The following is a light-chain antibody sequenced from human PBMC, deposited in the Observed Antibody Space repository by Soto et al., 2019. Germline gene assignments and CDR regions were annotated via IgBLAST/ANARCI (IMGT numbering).Light chain of an antibody. J-gene: IGLJ1*01. V-gene: IGLV2-18*01. CDR2: EAS. CDR1: STDFVSYNR. Sequence: QSVLTQPPSVSGSPGQSVTISCTGTSTDFVSYNRVSWYQQPPGTAPKLIIYEASNRPSGVPDRFSGSKSGNTASLTISWLQAADEADYYCSLYTSENTYVFGTGTKVTVL. CDR3: SLYTSENTYV.